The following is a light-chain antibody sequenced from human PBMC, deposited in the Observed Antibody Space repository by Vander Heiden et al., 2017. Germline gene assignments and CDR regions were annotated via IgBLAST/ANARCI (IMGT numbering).Light chain of an antibody. Sequence: DIHLTQSPSFLSASVGDRVTITCRASQGISTFLAWYQQKPEKAPKLLIYGASTLQSGVPSRFSGRGSGTEFTLTISSLQPEDFATYYCQQLNSYPLFGGGTKVEIK. CDR2: GAS. CDR3: QQLNSYPL. J-gene: IGKJ4*01. CDR1: QGISTF. V-gene: IGKV1-9*01.